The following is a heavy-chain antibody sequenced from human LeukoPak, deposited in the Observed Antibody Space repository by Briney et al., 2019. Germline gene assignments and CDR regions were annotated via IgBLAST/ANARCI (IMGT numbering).Heavy chain of an antibody. V-gene: IGHV3-30-3*01. Sequence: PGGSLRLSRVASGFTFSSYSMHWVRQVPGKGLDCVAVISHDGGSTYYADSVRGRFTISRDNSKNTLFLQMNSLRADDTAVFYCVRDDEHGYNSLDYWGRGTLVTVSS. CDR2: ISHDGGST. J-gene: IGHJ4*02. CDR1: GFTFSSYS. D-gene: IGHD5-24*01. CDR3: VRDDEHGYNSLDY.